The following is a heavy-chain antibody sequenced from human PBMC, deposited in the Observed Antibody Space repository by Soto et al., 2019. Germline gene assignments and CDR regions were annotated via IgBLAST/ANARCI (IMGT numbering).Heavy chain of an antibody. CDR1: GGSITSSSHF. V-gene: IGHV4-39*01. Sequence: SETLSLTCSASGGSITSSSHFWGWVRQPPGKGLEWIGTIYFTGDTYYTPSLKSRLTMSIDTSKNEFSLRLNSVTAADTAVYYCAGQTFTIAAASYGRSNWFDPWGPGTLVTVSS. CDR2: IYFTGDT. J-gene: IGHJ5*02. CDR3: AGQTFTIAAASYGRSNWFDP. D-gene: IGHD6-25*01.